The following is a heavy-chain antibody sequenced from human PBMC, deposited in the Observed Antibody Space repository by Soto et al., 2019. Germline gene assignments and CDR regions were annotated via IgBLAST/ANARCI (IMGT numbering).Heavy chain of an antibody. V-gene: IGHV3-48*01. CDR3: ARVVRYPPRFDY. J-gene: IGHJ4*02. Sequence: PGGSLRLSCAASGFTFSSYSMNWVRQAPGKGLEWVSYISSSSSTIYYADSVKGRFTISRDNVKNSLYLQMNSLRAEDTAVYYCARVVRYPPRFDYWGQVTLVTVS. CDR2: ISSSSSTI. D-gene: IGHD3-9*01. CDR1: GFTFSSYS.